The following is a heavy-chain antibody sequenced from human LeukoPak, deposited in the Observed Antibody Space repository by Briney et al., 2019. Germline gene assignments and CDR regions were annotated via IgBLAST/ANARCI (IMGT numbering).Heavy chain of an antibody. J-gene: IGHJ4*02. CDR2: IYWDDDK. V-gene: IGHV2-5*02. D-gene: IGHD3-22*01. CDR3: AHLTNNNYVNSGYYGSYFDY. CDR1: GFSLSSTGVS. Sequence: SGPTLVKPTQTLTLTCTFSGFSLSSTGVSVGWIRQPPGKALEWLALIYWDDDKRYSPSLKSRLTITNDTSKNQVVLTMTNMDPVDTATYYCAHLTNNNYVNSGYYGSYFDYWGQGTLVTVSS.